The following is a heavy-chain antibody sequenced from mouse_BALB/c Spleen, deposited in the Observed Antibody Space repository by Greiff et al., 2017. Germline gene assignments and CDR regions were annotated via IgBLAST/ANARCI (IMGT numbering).Heavy chain of an antibody. Sequence: DVMVVESGGGLVQPGGSRKLSCAASGFTFSSFGMHWVRQAPEKGLEWVAYISSGSSTIYYADTVKGRFTISRDNPKNTLFLQMTSLRSEDTAMYYCARGGYYGVIDYWGQGTTLTVSS. V-gene: IGHV5-17*02. CDR1: GFTFSSFG. CDR2: ISSGSSTI. CDR3: ARGGYYGVIDY. J-gene: IGHJ2*01. D-gene: IGHD1-1*01.